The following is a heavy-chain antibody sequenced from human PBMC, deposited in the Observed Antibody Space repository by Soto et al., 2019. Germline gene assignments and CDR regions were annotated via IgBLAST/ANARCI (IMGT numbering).Heavy chain of an antibody. V-gene: IGHV3-23*01. J-gene: IGHJ5*02. D-gene: IGHD3-3*01. CDR2: ISGSGGST. Sequence: GGSLRLSCAASGFTFSSYAMSWVRQAPGKGLEWVSAISGSGGSTYYADSVKGRFTISRDNSKNTLYLQMNSLRAEDTAVYYCAKGVFGVVIGGEGVWFDPWGQGTLVTVSS. CDR1: GFTFSSYA. CDR3: AKGVFGVVIGGEGVWFDP.